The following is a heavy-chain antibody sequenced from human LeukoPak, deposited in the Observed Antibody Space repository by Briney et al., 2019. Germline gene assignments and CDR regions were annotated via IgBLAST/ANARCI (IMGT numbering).Heavy chain of an antibody. CDR1: GFTFSSYA. Sequence: GGSLRLSCAASGFTFSSYAMSWVRQAPGKGLEWDSTISGSGGSTYYADSVKGRFTISRDNSKNTLYLQMNSLRAEDTAVYYCAKVVVAGDYYYYYGMDVWGQGTTVTVSS. CDR2: ISGSGGST. CDR3: AKVVVAGDYYYYYGMDV. J-gene: IGHJ6*02. D-gene: IGHD6-19*01. V-gene: IGHV3-23*01.